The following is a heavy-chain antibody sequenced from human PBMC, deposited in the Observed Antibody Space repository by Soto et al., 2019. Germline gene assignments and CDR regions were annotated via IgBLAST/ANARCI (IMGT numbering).Heavy chain of an antibody. V-gene: IGHV1-69*13. CDR1: GGTFSSYA. D-gene: IGHD3-9*01. CDR3: AYLSEHYDILTGNTTN. CDR2: IIPIFGTA. J-gene: IGHJ4*02. Sequence: SVKVSCKASGGTFSSYAISWVRQAPGQGLEWMGGIIPIFGTANYAQKFQGRVTITADESTSTAYMELSSLRSEDTAVYYCAYLSEHYDILTGNTTNWGQGTLVTVSS.